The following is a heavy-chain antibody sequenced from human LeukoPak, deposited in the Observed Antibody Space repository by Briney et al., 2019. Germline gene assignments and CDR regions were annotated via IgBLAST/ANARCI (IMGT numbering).Heavy chain of an antibody. D-gene: IGHD2/OR15-2a*01. Sequence: SETLSLTCAVYGGSFSGYYWSWIRQPPGKGLEWIGEINHSGSTNYNPSLKSRVTISVDTSKNQFSLKLSSVTAADTAVYYCARKAPFPRDWFDPWGQGTLVTVSS. CDR1: GGSFSGYY. CDR2: INHSGST. V-gene: IGHV4-34*01. J-gene: IGHJ5*02. CDR3: ARKAPFPRDWFDP.